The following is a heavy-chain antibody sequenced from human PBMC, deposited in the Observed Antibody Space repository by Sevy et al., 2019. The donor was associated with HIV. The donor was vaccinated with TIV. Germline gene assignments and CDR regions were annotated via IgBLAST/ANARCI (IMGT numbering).Heavy chain of an antibody. CDR1: GYSISSGYY. J-gene: IGHJ5*02. D-gene: IGHD4-4*01. Sequence: SETLSLTCAVSGYSISSGYYWGWIRQPPGKGLEWIVSIYHSGSTYYNPSLKSRVTISVDTSKNQFSLKLSSVTAADTAVYYCARGPVTPNWFDPWGQGTLVTVSS. CDR2: IYHSGST. V-gene: IGHV4-38-2*01. CDR3: ARGPVTPNWFDP.